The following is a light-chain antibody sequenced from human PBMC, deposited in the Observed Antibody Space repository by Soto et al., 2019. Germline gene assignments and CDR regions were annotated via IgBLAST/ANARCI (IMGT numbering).Light chain of an antibody. J-gene: IGKJ1*01. Sequence: DIQMTQSPSTLSASVGDRVSINCRASQSISAWLAWYQQKPGKAPRLLIYKASTLEIGVPSRSSGSGSGTEFTLTISSLQPDDVATYYCQQYNDYSWTFGQVTKVDIK. CDR3: QQYNDYSWT. V-gene: IGKV1-5*03. CDR2: KAS. CDR1: QSISAW.